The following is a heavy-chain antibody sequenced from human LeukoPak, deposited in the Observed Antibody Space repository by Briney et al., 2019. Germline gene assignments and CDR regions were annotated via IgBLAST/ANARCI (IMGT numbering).Heavy chain of an antibody. CDR2: IIPIFGTA. V-gene: IGHV1-69*05. CDR1: GGTFSSYA. J-gene: IGHJ4*02. D-gene: IGHD3-22*01. CDR3: ARYGYYDTLPCAY. Sequence: SVKVSCKASGGTFSSYAISWVRQAPGQGLEWMGRIIPIFGTANYAQKFQGRVTITTDESTSTAYMELSSLRSEDTAVYYCARYGYYDTLPCAYWGQGTLVTVSS.